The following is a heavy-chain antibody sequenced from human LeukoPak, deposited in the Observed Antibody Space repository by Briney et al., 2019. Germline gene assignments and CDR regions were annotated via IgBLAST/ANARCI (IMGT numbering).Heavy chain of an antibody. V-gene: IGHV4-59*08. Sequence: SETLSLTCAVYGGSFSGYYWSWIRQPPGKGLEWIGYIFYSGSTSYNPSLKSRVTISVDTSKNQFSLKLSSVTAADTAVYYCARILCGSYGYWGQGTLVTVSS. CDR2: IFYSGST. CDR1: GGSFSGYY. CDR3: ARILCGSYGY. D-gene: IGHD1-26*01. J-gene: IGHJ4*02.